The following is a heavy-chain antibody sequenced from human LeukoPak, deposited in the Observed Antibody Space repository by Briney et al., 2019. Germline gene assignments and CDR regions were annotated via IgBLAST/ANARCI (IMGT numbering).Heavy chain of an antibody. V-gene: IGHV1-8*01. CDR3: ASATTYYDFWSGYYSYYYYGMDV. Sequence: ASVKVSFKASGYTFTSYDINWVRQATGQGLEWMGWMNPNSGNTGYAQKFQGRVTITRNTSISTAYMELSSLRSEDTAVYYCASATTYYDFWSGYYSYYYYGMDVWGQGTTVTVSS. CDR1: GYTFTSYD. CDR2: MNPNSGNT. D-gene: IGHD3-3*01. J-gene: IGHJ6*02.